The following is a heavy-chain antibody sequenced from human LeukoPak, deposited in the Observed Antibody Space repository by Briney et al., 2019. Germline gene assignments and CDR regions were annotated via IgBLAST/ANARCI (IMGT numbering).Heavy chain of an antibody. J-gene: IGHJ4*02. CDR3: AKGDYYDSSGYYSHDFDY. D-gene: IGHD3-22*01. CDR1: GFTFSSYG. CDR2: ISYDGSNK. V-gene: IGHV3-30*18. Sequence: GRSLRLSCVVSGFTFSSYGMHWVRQAPGKGLEWAAVISYDGSNKYYADSVKGRFTISRDNSKNTLYLQMNSLRAEDTAVYYFAKGDYYDSSGYYSHDFDYWGQGTLVTVSS.